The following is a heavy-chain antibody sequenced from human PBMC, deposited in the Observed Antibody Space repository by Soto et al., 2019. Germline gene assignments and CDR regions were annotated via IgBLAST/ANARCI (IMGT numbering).Heavy chain of an antibody. Sequence: EVQLLESGGGLVQPGGSLRLSCAASGFTFSNYAMAWVRQTPAKGLEWVSAISESGGGTYYADSVKGRFTVSRDNFNNNLYLQMNSLRAEDTALYYCAKDRRSGWYWLGDYWGQGVLVTVSS. CDR3: AKDRRSGWYWLGDY. CDR2: ISESGGGT. V-gene: IGHV3-23*01. D-gene: IGHD6-19*01. J-gene: IGHJ4*02. CDR1: GFTFSNYA.